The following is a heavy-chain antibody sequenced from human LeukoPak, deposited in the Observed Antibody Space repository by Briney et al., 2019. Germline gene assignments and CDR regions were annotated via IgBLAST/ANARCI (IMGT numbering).Heavy chain of an antibody. J-gene: IGHJ4*02. CDR1: GGSISSYY. Sequence: PSETLSLTCTVSGGSISSYYWSWIRQPPGKGLEWIGYIYYSGSTNYNPSLKSRVTISVDTSKNQFSLKLSSVTAADTAVYYCATGTGRDGYNFWGQGTLVTVSS. D-gene: IGHD5-24*01. CDR3: ATGTGRDGYNF. CDR2: IYYSGST. V-gene: IGHV4-59*01.